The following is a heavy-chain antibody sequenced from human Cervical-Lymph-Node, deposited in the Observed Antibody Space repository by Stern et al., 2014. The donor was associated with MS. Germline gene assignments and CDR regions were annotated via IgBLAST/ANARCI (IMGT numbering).Heavy chain of an antibody. V-gene: IGHV3-20*01. CDR2: INYNGGST. J-gene: IGHJ6*02. CDR3: ARAFCTGGVCYSFPFYGMDV. Sequence: EGQLVESGGGVVRPGGSLRLSCAASEFIFDAYGMCWVRQVPGKGPVWVSAINYNGGSTDDAASVKGRFTISRDNAKKSLYLRMNSLRVEDTAVYHCARAFCTGGVCYSFPFYGMDVWGQGTTVTVSS. CDR1: EFIFDAYG. D-gene: IGHD2-8*02.